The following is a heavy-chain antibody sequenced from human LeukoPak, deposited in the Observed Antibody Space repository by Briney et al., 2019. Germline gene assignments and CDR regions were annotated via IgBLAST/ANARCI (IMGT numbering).Heavy chain of an antibody. Sequence: ASVKVSCKASGYTFTSYGISWVRQAPGQGLEWMGWISAYNGNTNYAQKLQGRVTMTTDTSTSTAYMELRSLRSDDTAVYYCARLDGSGYLSYYYYYMDVWGKGTTVTVSS. CDR1: GYTFTSYG. CDR2: ISAYNGNT. CDR3: ARLDGSGYLSYYYYYMDV. D-gene: IGHD3-22*01. V-gene: IGHV1-18*01. J-gene: IGHJ6*03.